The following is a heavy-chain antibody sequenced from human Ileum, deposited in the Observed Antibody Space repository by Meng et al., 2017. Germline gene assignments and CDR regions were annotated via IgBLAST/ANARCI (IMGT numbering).Heavy chain of an antibody. CDR2: INEDGSVR. J-gene: IGHJ4*02. CDR3: LSWGSRNY. CDR1: GFTFSESW. Sequence: GGSLKISCAASGFTFSESWMNWVRQTPGKGLEWVANINEDGSVRRTVDSVEGRITISRDNAKNSVYLQMNSLRVEDTAVYYCLSWGSRNYWGQGTRVTVAS. D-gene: IGHD7-27*01. V-gene: IGHV3-7*01.